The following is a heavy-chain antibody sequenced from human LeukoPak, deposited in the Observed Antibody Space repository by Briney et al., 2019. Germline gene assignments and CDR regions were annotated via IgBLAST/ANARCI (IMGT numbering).Heavy chain of an antibody. CDR1: GYTFTSYG. V-gene: IGHV1-18*01. Sequence: ASVKLCCKASGYTFTSYGISWVRQSAGQGLEWMGWISAYNGNTNYAQKLQGRVTMTTDTSTSTAYMELRSLRSDDTAVYYCARDGVAAAGRGAYYYYGMDVWGQGTTVTVSS. CDR2: ISAYNGNT. D-gene: IGHD6-13*01. J-gene: IGHJ6*02. CDR3: ARDGVAAAGRGAYYYYGMDV.